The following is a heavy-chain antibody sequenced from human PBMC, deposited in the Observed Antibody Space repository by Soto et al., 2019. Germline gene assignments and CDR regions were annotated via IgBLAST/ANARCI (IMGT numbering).Heavy chain of an antibody. CDR2: INAGNGNT. D-gene: IGHD4-4*01. V-gene: IGHV1-3*01. Sequence: QRLEWMGWINAGNGNTKYSQKFQGRVTITRDTSASTAYMELSSLRSEDTAVYYCARMINGTTVTWFDLWGQGTLVTVSS. J-gene: IGHJ5*02. CDR3: ARMINGTTVTWFDL.